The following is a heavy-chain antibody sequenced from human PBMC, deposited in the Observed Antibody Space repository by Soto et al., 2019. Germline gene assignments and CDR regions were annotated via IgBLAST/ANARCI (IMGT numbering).Heavy chain of an antibody. Sequence: SVKVSCKASGGTFSSYAISWVRQAPGQGLEWMGGIIPIFGTANYAQKFQGRVTITADESTSTAYMELSSLRSEDTAVYYCARDSSGSWELIGYYYYGMDVRGQGTTVTVSS. CDR1: GGTFSSYA. J-gene: IGHJ6*02. V-gene: IGHV1-69*13. CDR2: IIPIFGTA. CDR3: ARDSSGSWELIGYYYYGMDV. D-gene: IGHD3-10*01.